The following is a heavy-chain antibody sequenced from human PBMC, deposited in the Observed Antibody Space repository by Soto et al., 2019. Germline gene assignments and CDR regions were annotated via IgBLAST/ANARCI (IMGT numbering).Heavy chain of an antibody. Sequence: GESLKISCKGSGYSFTSYWIGWVRQMPGKGLEWMGIIYPGDSDTRYSPSFQGQVTISADKSISTAYLQWSSLKASDTAMYYCARQDCSSTSCYRFRPWFDPWGQGTLVTVSS. CDR3: ARQDCSSTSCYRFRPWFDP. J-gene: IGHJ5*02. CDR1: GYSFTSYW. V-gene: IGHV5-51*01. CDR2: IYPGDSDT. D-gene: IGHD2-2*01.